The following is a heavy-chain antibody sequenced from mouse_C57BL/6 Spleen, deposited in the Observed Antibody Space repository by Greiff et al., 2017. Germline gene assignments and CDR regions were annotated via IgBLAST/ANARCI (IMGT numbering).Heavy chain of an antibody. J-gene: IGHJ4*01. CDR2: INPSSGYT. Sequence: QVQLQQPGAELARPGASVKMSCKASGYTFTSYTMHWVKQRPGQGLEWIGYINPSSGYTKYNQKFKDKATLTADKSSSTAYMQLSSLTSEDSAVYYCARGNSKAYAMDYWGQGTSVTVSS. CDR3: ARGNSKAYAMDY. V-gene: IGHV1-4*01. D-gene: IGHD2-5*01. CDR1: GYTFTSYT.